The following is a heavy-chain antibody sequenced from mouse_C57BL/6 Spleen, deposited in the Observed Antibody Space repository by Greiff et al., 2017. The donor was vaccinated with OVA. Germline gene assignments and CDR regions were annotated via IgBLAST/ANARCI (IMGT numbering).Heavy chain of an antibody. V-gene: IGHV5-17*01. D-gene: IGHD2-3*01. Sequence: EVQLVESGGGLVKPGGSLTLSCAASGFTFSDYGMHWVRQAPEKGLEWVAYISSGSSTIYYAATVKGRFTISRDNSKNTLFLQMTSLRSEDTAMYYCAREDYDGYYVGYWGKGTTLTVSS. CDR3: AREDYDGYYVGY. CDR2: ISSGSSTI. J-gene: IGHJ2*01. CDR1: GFTFSDYG.